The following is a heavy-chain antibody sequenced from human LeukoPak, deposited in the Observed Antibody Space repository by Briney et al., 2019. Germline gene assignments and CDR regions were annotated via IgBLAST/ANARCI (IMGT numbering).Heavy chain of an antibody. CDR3: VLRGAVAAADF. CDR2: ISSSGSPI. D-gene: IGHD6-19*01. Sequence: GWSLRLSCAASGFTFSSYEMNWVRQAPGKGLEWVSYISSSGSPIYYADSVEGRITISRDNAKNSLYLQMNSLRAEDTAVYYCVLRGAVAAADFWGQGTLVTVSS. V-gene: IGHV3-48*03. J-gene: IGHJ4*02. CDR1: GFTFSSYE.